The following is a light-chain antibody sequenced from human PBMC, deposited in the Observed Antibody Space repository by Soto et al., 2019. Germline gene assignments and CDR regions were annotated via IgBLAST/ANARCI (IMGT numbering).Light chain of an antibody. J-gene: IGLJ1*01. V-gene: IGLV2-14*01. CDR3: NSYTSSSTLPYV. CDR1: SSDVGGYNY. CDR2: DVS. Sequence: QSALTQPASVSGSPGQSITVSCTGTSSDVGGYNYVSWYQQHPGKAPKVMIYDVSKRPSGVSNRFSGSKSDNTASLTISGLQAEDEAEYYCNSYTSSSTLPYVFGTGTKVTVL.